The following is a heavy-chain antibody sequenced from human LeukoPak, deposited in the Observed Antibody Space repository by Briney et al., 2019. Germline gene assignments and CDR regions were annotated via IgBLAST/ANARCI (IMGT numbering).Heavy chain of an antibody. CDR2: ISAYNGNT. CDR3: ARTIVPGAHGDLVY. V-gene: IGHV1-18*01. J-gene: IGHJ4*02. Sequence: GASVKVSCKASGYTFTSYGISWVRQAPGQGLEWMGWISAYNGNTNYAQKLQGRVTMTTDTSTSTAYMELSGLRPEDTAVYYCARTIVPGAHGDLVYWGQGTLVTVSS. D-gene: IGHD3-16*02. CDR1: GYTFTSYG.